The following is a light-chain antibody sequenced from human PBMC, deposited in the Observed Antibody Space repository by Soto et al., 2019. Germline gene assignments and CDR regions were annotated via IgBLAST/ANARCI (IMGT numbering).Light chain of an antibody. CDR1: QSVSNTY. J-gene: IGKJ5*01. CDR2: GAS. V-gene: IGKV3-20*01. CDR3: QQYGSSPPIT. Sequence: IVLTQSPGTLSLSPGERATLSCRASQSVSNTYLAWYQQKPGQTPRLLIYGASSRATGIPDRFSGSGSGTDFTLTISRLEPEDFAVYYCQQYGSSPPITFGQGTRLEI.